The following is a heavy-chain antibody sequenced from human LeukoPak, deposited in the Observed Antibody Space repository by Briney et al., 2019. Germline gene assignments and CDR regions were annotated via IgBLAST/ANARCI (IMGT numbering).Heavy chain of an antibody. CDR2: FDPEDGET. Sequence: ASVKVSCKVSGCTLTELSMHWVRQAPGKGLEWMGGFDPEDGETIYAQKFQGRVTMTEDTSTDTAYMELSSLRSEDTAVYYCATLRYYDFWSGYVYWGQGTLVTVSS. D-gene: IGHD3-3*01. J-gene: IGHJ4*02. V-gene: IGHV1-24*01. CDR3: ATLRYYDFWSGYVY. CDR1: GCTLTELS.